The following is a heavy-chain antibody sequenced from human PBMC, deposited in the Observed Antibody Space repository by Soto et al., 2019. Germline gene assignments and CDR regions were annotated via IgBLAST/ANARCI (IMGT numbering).Heavy chain of an antibody. Sequence: SETLSLTCTVSGGSISSGGYYWSWIRQHPGKGLEWIGYIYYSGSTYYNPSLKSRVTISVDTSKNQFSLKLSSVTAADTAVYYCARGRAVPAAEINFDYWGQGTLVTVSS. D-gene: IGHD2-2*01. J-gene: IGHJ4*02. V-gene: IGHV4-31*03. CDR3: ARGRAVPAAEINFDY. CDR2: IYYSGST. CDR1: GGSISSGGYY.